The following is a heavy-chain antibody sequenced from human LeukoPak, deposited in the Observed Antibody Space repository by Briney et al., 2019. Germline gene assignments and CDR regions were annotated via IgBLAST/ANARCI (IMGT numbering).Heavy chain of an antibody. D-gene: IGHD6-13*01. V-gene: IGHV4-4*07. CDR2: VCTSGST. CDR3: ARDPGPYSSSLNFDY. CDR1: GGSISSYY. J-gene: IGHJ4*02. Sequence: SETLSLTCTVSGGSISSYYWSWIRQPAGKGLEWVGRVCTSGSTNYNPSLKSRVTMSVDTSKNQFSLKLSSVTAADTAVYYCARDPGPYSSSLNFDYWGQGTLVTVSS.